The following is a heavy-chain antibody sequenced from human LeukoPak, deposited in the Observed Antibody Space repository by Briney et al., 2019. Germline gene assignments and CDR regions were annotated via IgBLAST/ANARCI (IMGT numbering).Heavy chain of an antibody. CDR2: ISSSSSYI. D-gene: IGHD4-17*01. CDR1: GFTFSSYS. CDR3: ARVSPGTTAFDY. V-gene: IGHV3-21*01. Sequence: PGGSLRLSCAASGFTFSSYSMNWVRQAPGKALEWVSSISSSSSYIYYADSVKGRFTISRDNAKNPLYLQMNSRRAEDTAVYYCARVSPGTTAFDYWGQGTLVTVSS. J-gene: IGHJ4*02.